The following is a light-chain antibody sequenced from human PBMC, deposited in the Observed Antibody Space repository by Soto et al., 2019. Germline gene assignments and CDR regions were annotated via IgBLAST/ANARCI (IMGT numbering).Light chain of an antibody. Sequence: QSALTQPSSVCGSPGQSITISCTGTISDVGGYNYVSWYQQHPGKAPKLMIYEVSNRPSGVSNRFSGSKSGNTASLTISGLQAEDEADYYCSSYTSSSTPYVFGTGTKVTVL. CDR1: ISDVGGYNY. V-gene: IGLV2-14*01. J-gene: IGLJ1*01. CDR2: EVS. CDR3: SSYTSSSTPYV.